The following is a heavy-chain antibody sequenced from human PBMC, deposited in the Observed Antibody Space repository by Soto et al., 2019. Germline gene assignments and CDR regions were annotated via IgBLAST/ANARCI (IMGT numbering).Heavy chain of an antibody. CDR2: IWYDGSNK. Sequence: QVQLVESVGGVVQPGRSLKLSCAASGFTFSSYGMHWVRQAPGKGLEWVAVIWYDGSNKYYADSVKGRFTISRDNSKNTLYLQMNSLRAEDTAVYYCARDRGDIVLVPAANYGMDVWGQGTTVTVSS. V-gene: IGHV3-33*01. CDR3: ARDRGDIVLVPAANYGMDV. CDR1: GFTFSSYG. J-gene: IGHJ6*02. D-gene: IGHD2-2*01.